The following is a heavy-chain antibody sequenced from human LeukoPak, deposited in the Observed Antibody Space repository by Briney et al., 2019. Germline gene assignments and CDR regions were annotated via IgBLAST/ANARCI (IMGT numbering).Heavy chain of an antibody. V-gene: IGHV3-23*01. Sequence: GGSLRLSCVASGFTFTSFAMSWVRQPPGKGLEWVSAISGSGGTTYYADSVKGRFTISRDTSKSTLHLQMDSLRAEDTAVYYCAKDLRELSLYYYSDYWGQGTLVTVSS. CDR3: AKDLRELSLYYYSDY. CDR2: ISGSGGTT. D-gene: IGHD3-16*02. J-gene: IGHJ4*02. CDR1: GFTFTSFA.